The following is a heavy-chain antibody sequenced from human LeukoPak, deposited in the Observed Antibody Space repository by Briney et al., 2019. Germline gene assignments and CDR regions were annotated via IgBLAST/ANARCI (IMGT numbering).Heavy chain of an antibody. V-gene: IGHV3-23*01. CDR3: AKADTLGGSFPTSLDY. Sequence: PGGSLRLSCAASGFTFSSYAMSWVRQAPGKGLEWVSVISGSGGSTYYADSVKGRFTISRDNSKSTLYLQMNSLRAEDTAVYYCAKADTLGGSFPTSLDYWGQGTLVTVSS. CDR2: ISGSGGST. D-gene: IGHD6-25*01. J-gene: IGHJ4*02. CDR1: GFTFSSYA.